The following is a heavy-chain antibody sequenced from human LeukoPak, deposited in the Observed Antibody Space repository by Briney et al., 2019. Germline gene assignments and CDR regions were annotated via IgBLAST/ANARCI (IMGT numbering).Heavy chain of an antibody. V-gene: IGHV4-38-2*02. D-gene: IGHD1-20*01. CDR2: IYHSGST. J-gene: IGHJ5*02. CDR1: GYSISSGYY. Sequence: SETLSLTCTVSGYSISSGYYWGWIRQPPGEGLEWIGSIYHSGSTYYNPSLKGRVTISVDTSKNQFSLKLSSVTAADTAVYYCARDMGRDNWNHWFDPWGQGTLVTVSS. CDR3: ARDMGRDNWNHWFDP.